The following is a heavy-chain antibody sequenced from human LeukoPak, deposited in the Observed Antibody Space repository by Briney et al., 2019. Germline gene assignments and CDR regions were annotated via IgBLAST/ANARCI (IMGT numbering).Heavy chain of an antibody. V-gene: IGHV3-48*01. CDR3: ARETPDSSSWTVFDF. J-gene: IGHJ4*02. CDR2: ISSSSSTI. D-gene: IGHD6-13*01. Sequence: GGSLRLSCAASGFTFSSYSMNWVRQAPGKGLEWVSSISSSSSTIYYADSVKGRFTISRDNAKNSLYLQMNSLRAEDTAVYYCARETPDSSSWTVFDFWGQGTLVTVSS. CDR1: GFTFSSYS.